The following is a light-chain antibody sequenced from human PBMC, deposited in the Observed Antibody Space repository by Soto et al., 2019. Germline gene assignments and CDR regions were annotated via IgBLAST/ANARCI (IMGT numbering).Light chain of an antibody. V-gene: IGKV1-5*01. CDR1: QSISSR. CDR3: QQYNSYWT. J-gene: IGKJ1*01. CDR2: DAS. Sequence: DIHITQSPSTLSASLGQGFKMTFRSSQSISSRFAWYQQKPGKAPKLLIYDASSLESGVPSRFSGSGSGTEFTLTISSLQPDDFATYYCQQYNSYWTFGQGTKVDI.